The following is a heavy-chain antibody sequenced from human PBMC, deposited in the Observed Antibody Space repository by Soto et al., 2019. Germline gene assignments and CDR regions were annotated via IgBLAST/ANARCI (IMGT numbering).Heavy chain of an antibody. CDR1: GFSFSSFA. CDR3: AERGELDV. J-gene: IGHJ6*04. Sequence: EVLLLESGGGLVQPGGSLRLSCEASGFSFSSFAMNWVRQAPGKGLEWVSAIGDSGASTYYADSVKGRLTISRDNSRNTLSLQRNSLRAEHPAVYYCAERGELDVWVNGSTLTVSA. CDR2: IGDSGAST. D-gene: IGHD3-10*01. V-gene: IGHV3-23*01.